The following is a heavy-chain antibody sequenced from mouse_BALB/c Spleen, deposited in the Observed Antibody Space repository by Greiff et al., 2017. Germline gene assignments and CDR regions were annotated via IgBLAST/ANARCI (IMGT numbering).Heavy chain of an antibody. D-gene: IGHD1-1*01. J-gene: IGHJ3*01. CDR3: ARGRDYYGSEGFAY. V-gene: IGHV5-4*02. CDR1: GFTFSDYY. Sequence: DVQLVESGGGLVKPGGSLKLSCAASGFTFSDYYMYWVRQTPEKRLEWVATISDGGSYTYYPDSVKGRFTISRDNAKNNLYLQMSSLKSEDTAMYYCARGRDYYGSEGFAYWGQGTLVTVSA. CDR2: ISDGGSYT.